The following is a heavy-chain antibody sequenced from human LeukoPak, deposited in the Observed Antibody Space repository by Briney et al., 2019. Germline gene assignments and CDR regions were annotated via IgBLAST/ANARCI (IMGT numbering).Heavy chain of an antibody. Sequence: GGSLRLSCAASGFTFSSYGMHWVRQAPGKGLEWVAVISYDGSNKYYADSVKGRLTISRDNSKNTLYLQMNSLRAEDTAVYYCAKDAREWFGELLGIDYWGQGTLVTVSS. CDR2: ISYDGSNK. CDR1: GFTFSSYG. V-gene: IGHV3-30*18. D-gene: IGHD3-10*01. CDR3: AKDAREWFGELLGIDY. J-gene: IGHJ4*02.